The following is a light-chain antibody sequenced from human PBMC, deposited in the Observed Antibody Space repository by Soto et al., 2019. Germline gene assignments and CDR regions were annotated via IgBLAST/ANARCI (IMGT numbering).Light chain of an antibody. V-gene: IGLV1-44*01. CDR2: SNN. CDR1: SSNIGSNT. CDR3: AAWDDSLNWV. Sequence: QSVLTQPPSASGTPGQRVSISCSGSSSNIGSNTVNWYQQVPGTAPKLLIYSNNQRSSGVPDRFSGSKSGTSASLAISGLQSEDEADYYCAAWDDSLNWVFGGGTKLTVL. J-gene: IGLJ3*02.